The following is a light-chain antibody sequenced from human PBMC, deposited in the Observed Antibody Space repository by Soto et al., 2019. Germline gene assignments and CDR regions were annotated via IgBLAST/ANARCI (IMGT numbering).Light chain of an antibody. CDR2: EVF. J-gene: IGLJ1*01. V-gene: IGLV2-8*01. Sequence: QSVLTQPPSASGSPGQSVTISCTGTSSDVGNYNYVSWYQQHPGKAPKLMIYEVFKRPSGVPDRFSGSKSGNTASLTVSGLQAEDEADYYCSSYAGSNNLYVFGTGTKVTVL. CDR1: SSDVGNYNY. CDR3: SSYAGSNNLYV.